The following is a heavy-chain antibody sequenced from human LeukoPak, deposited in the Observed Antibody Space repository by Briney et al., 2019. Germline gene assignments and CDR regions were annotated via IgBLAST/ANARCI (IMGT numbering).Heavy chain of an antibody. Sequence: SETLSLTCTVSGYSISSGYYWGWIRQPPGKGLEWIGSIYHSGSTYYNPSLKSRVTISVDTSKNQFSLKLSSVTAADTAVYYCARDVGSTMIVVVITTYNWFDPWGQGTLVTVSS. J-gene: IGHJ5*02. V-gene: IGHV4-38-2*02. D-gene: IGHD3-22*01. CDR1: GYSISSGYY. CDR2: IYHSGST. CDR3: ARDVGSTMIVVVITTYNWFDP.